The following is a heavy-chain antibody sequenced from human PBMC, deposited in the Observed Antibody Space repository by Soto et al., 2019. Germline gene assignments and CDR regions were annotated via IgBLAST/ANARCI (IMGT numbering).Heavy chain of an antibody. CDR3: AREGLIRGAIIGNFDY. J-gene: IGHJ4*02. V-gene: IGHV1-69*01. CDR1: GGTFSRYA. Sequence: QVQLVQSGAEVKKPGSSVKVSCKASGGTFSRYAVSWVRQAPGQGLEWMGGIIPGLGTINYAQKFQGRVTINADESTSTAYMELSSLRSEDTAVYYGAREGLIRGAIIGNFDYWGQGTLVTVSS. CDR2: IIPGLGTI. D-gene: IGHD3-10*01.